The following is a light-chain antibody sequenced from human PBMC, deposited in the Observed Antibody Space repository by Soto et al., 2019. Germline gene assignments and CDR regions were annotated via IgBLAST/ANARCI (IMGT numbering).Light chain of an antibody. J-gene: IGLJ1*01. CDR3: SSYTSSSTLV. CDR1: SSDIGGYNY. V-gene: IGLV2-14*03. Sequence: QSALTQPASVSGSPGQSITISCTGTSSDIGGYNYVSWYQQHPGKVPKLMIYDVSYRPSGVSNRFSGSKSGNTASLTISGLQAEDEADYYCSSYTSSSTLVFGPGTKLTVL. CDR2: DVS.